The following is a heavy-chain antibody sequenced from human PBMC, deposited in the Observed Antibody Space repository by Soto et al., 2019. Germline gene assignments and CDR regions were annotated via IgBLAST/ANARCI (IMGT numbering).Heavy chain of an antibody. D-gene: IGHD2-2*02. J-gene: IGHJ6*02. V-gene: IGHV3-23*01. CDR1: GFTFSNYA. CDR3: AKPLSLSPIAIRDYYGMDV. Sequence: QSGGSLRLSCAASGFTFSNYAVTWVRQTPGKGLEWVSVISGRGDTTYYADSVKGRFTISRDNSKNTLYLQMNSLRAEDTAMYYCAKPLSLSPIAIRDYYGMDVWGQGTTVTVSS. CDR2: ISGRGDTT.